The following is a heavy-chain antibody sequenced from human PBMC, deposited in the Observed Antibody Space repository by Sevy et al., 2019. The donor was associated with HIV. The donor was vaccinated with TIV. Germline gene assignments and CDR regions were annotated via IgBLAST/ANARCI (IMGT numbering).Heavy chain of an antibody. CDR1: GYTFTAHY. Sequence: ASVKVSCKASGYTFTAHYMHWVRQAPGQGLEWMGWINPNSGDTDYAQKFQGRVTMTRDTSLTTAYMELSSLTFDDTAVYYCANTDCSTVNCYPWGQGTLVTVSS. D-gene: IGHD2-2*01. J-gene: IGHJ1*01. V-gene: IGHV1-2*02. CDR3: ANTDCSTVNCYP. CDR2: INPNSGDT.